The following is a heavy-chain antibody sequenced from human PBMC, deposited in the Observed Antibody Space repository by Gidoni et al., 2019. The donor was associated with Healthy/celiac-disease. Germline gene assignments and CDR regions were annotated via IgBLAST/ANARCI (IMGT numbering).Heavy chain of an antibody. CDR2: ISSSSSYI. J-gene: IGHJ6*02. D-gene: IGHD6-6*01. CDR3: ARDGYSSSSYYYYGMDV. V-gene: IGHV3-21*01. Sequence: RQAPGKGLEWVSSISSSSSYIYYADSVKGRFTISRDNAKNSLYLQMNSLRAEDTAVYYCARDGYSSSSYYYYGMDVWGQGTTVTVSS.